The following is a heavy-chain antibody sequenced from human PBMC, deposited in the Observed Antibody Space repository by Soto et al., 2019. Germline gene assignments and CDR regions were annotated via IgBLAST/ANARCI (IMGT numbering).Heavy chain of an antibody. J-gene: IGHJ6*03. CDR3: ARTTYYVSGSHYYFYYMDV. Sequence: QAQLVQSGAEVVKPGASVKVSCKASGYNFTYYDISWVRQAPGQGPEWMGWISVHKGYTKFTQKLQGRVSMTTDTSTSTVFMELRSLRSDDTAVYYCARTTYYVSGSHYYFYYMDVWGKGTTVTVSS. D-gene: IGHD3-10*01. CDR1: GYNFTYYD. V-gene: IGHV1-18*01. CDR2: ISVHKGYT.